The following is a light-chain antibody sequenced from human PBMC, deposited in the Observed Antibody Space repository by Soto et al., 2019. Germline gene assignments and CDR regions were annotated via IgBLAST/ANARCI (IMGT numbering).Light chain of an antibody. V-gene: IGKV3-20*01. J-gene: IGKJ1*01. CDR2: GAS. CDR1: QSVSRSY. CDR3: QPDGSFRT. Sequence: EIVLTQSPGTRSLFPGERATLSCRASQSVSRSYLAWYQHKPGQAPRLLIYGASSRATGIPDRFSGSGSGTYFSLTISRLEPEDFAVYSCQPDGSFRTFGQGTKVEFK.